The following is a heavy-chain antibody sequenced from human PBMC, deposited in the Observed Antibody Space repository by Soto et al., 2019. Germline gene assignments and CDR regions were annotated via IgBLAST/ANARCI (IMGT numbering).Heavy chain of an antibody. V-gene: IGHV2-5*02. CDR2: VYWDDDK. Sequence: QITLRESGPTLVKPTQTLTLTCTFSGFSVSTSGEGVGWIRQPPGKALEWLALVYWDDDKRYSPSLKNRLTVTKDTSKNQVVLTMTNMDPEDTATYYCAHDWVENAYKKYYFDYWGQGTLVTVSS. CDR3: AHDWVENAYKKYYFDY. J-gene: IGHJ4*02. D-gene: IGHD1-1*01. CDR1: GFSVSTSGEG.